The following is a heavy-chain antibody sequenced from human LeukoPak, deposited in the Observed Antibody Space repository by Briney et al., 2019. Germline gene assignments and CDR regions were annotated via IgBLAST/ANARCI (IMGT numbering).Heavy chain of an antibody. CDR2: IYYSGST. CDR3: ARLKGGYSSGWYGPDYFDY. CDR1: GGSISNSNYY. V-gene: IGHV4-39*01. J-gene: IGHJ4*02. Sequence: PSETLSLTCTVSGGSISNSNYYWGWIRQPPGKGLEWIGSIYYSGSTYYNPSLKSRVTISVDTSKKQLSLKLSSVTVADTAVYYCARLKGGYSSGWYGPDYFDYWGQGTLVTVSS. D-gene: IGHD6-19*01.